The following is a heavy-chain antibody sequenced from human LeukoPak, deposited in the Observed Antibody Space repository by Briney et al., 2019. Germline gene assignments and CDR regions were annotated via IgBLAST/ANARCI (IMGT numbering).Heavy chain of an antibody. CDR2: IWYDGSNK. Sequence: AGGSLRLSCAASGVTFCSYGMHWVRQAPGKGLEWVAVIWYDGSNKYYADSVKGRFTISRDNSKNTLYLQMNSLRAEDTAVYYCARERRGDLVKPFDYWGQGTLVTVSS. D-gene: IGHD3-16*02. CDR1: GVTFCSYG. CDR3: ARERRGDLVKPFDY. J-gene: IGHJ4*02. V-gene: IGHV3-33*01.